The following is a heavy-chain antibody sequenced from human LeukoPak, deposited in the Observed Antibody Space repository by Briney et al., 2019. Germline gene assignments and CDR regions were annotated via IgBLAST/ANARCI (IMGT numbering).Heavy chain of an antibody. D-gene: IGHD6-13*01. CDR2: IYTSGST. V-gene: IGHV4-4*07. Sequence: SETLSLTCTVSGGSISSYYWSWIRQPAGKGLEWIGRIYTSGSTNYNPSLKSRVTISVDTSKNQFSLKLSSVTAADTAVYYCARDRAIAAYDYYYYGMDVWGQGTTVTVSS. CDR3: ARDRAIAAYDYYYYGMDV. CDR1: GGSISSYY. J-gene: IGHJ6*02.